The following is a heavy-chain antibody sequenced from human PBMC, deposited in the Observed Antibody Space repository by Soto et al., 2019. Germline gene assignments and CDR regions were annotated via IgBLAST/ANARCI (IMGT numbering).Heavy chain of an antibody. Sequence: GGSLRLSCAASGFTFSSYAMHWVRQAPGKGLEWVAVISYDGSNKYYADSVKGRFTISRDNSKNTLYLQMNSLRAEDTAVYYCARDTAVAGHLYDAFDIWGQGTMVTVSS. CDR1: GFTFSSYA. V-gene: IGHV3-30-3*01. J-gene: IGHJ3*02. CDR3: ARDTAVAGHLYDAFDI. CDR2: ISYDGSNK. D-gene: IGHD6-19*01.